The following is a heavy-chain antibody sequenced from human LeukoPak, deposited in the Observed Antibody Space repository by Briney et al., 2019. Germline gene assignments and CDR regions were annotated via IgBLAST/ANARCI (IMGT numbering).Heavy chain of an antibody. Sequence: ASVKVSCKASGYTFTAFAIHWVRQAPGQGLEWMGRIHPNSGNTNYVQRFQGRVTITRDTSNNTVFLELSSLRSDDTAVYYCARDGRNGSSLHFWGEGNLVTVSS. CDR3: ARDGRNGSSLHF. J-gene: IGHJ4*02. CDR1: GYTFTAFA. V-gene: IGHV1-2*06. CDR2: IHPNSGNT.